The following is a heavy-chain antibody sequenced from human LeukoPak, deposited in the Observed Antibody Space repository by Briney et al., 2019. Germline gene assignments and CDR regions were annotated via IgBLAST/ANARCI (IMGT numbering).Heavy chain of an antibody. CDR2: ISNSGTT. CDR3: ARDSLVYYVTSGSS. Sequence: SETLSLTCTVSGVSITSGVYPWSWTRQHPAKGLEWIGYISNSGTTYYNPSLKSRLTISMDTSKNQFSLKLTSVTAADTAVYYCARDSLVYYVTSGSSWGQGTLVTVSS. D-gene: IGHD3-22*01. CDR1: GVSITSGVYP. V-gene: IGHV4-31*03. J-gene: IGHJ5*02.